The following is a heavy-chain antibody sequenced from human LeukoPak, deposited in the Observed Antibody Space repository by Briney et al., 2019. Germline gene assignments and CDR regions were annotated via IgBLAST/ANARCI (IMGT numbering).Heavy chain of an antibody. V-gene: IGHV3-33*06. J-gene: IGHJ4*02. Sequence: GGSLRFSCAASGFTFSSYGMHWVRQTPGKGLEWVALVWNDGSKNYYADSVKGRFTISRDNSKDTLYLLLNSLRAEDTAVYYCAKDWSLGYGCLDYWGQGTLVTVSS. CDR3: AKDWSLGYGCLDY. D-gene: IGHD5-12*01. CDR1: GFTFSSYG. CDR2: VWNDGSKN.